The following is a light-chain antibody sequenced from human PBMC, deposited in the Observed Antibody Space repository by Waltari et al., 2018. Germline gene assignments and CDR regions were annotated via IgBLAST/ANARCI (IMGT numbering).Light chain of an antibody. V-gene: IGLV1-40*01. CDR1: SSNIGAGYA. J-gene: IGLJ3*02. CDR2: GNT. CDR3: QCYDSSLSGSV. Sequence: QSVLPQPPSVSGAPGQRVTISCTGSSSNIGAGYAVHWYQQLPGTAPKLLIYGNTNRPSGVPDRFSGSKSGTSASLAITGLQAEDEADYYCQCYDSSLSGSVFGGGTKLTVL.